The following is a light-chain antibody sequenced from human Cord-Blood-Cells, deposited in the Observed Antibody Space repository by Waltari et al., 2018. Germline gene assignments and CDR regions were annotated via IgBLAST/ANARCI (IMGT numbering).Light chain of an antibody. CDR3: QQYNNWPRT. J-gene: IGKJ2*01. V-gene: IGKV3-15*01. CDR1: QSVSGN. Sequence: EIVMTQSTATLSVSPGERATLSCRASQSVSGNLAWYQQKPGQVPRLLIYGESTRATGIPARFSGSGSGTEFTLTISSLQSEDLAVYYCQQYNNWPRTFGQGTKLEIK. CDR2: GES.